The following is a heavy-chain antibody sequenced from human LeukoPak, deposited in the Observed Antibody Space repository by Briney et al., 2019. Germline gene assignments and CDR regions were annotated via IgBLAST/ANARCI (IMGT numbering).Heavy chain of an antibody. J-gene: IGHJ4*02. D-gene: IGHD7-27*01. V-gene: IGHV3-53*01. CDR1: GFTVSSNY. CDR2: IYSGGST. Sequence: GGSLRLSCAASGFTVSSNYMSWVRQAPGKGLEWVSVIYSGGSTYYADSVEGRFTISRDNSKNTLYLQMNSLRAEDTAVYYCARDPALGYFDYWGQGTLVTVSS. CDR3: ARDPALGYFDY.